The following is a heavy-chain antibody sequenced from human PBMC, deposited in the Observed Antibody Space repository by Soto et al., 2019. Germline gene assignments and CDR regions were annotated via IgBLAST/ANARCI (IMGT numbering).Heavy chain of an antibody. CDR3: ARDLVVVPAATFDAFDI. J-gene: IGHJ3*02. D-gene: IGHD2-2*01. CDR2: ISAYNGNT. V-gene: IGHV1-18*01. Sequence: ASVKVSCKASGYTFTSYGISWVRQAPGQGLEWMGWISAYNGNTNYAQKLQGRVTMTTDTSTSTAYMELRSLRSDDTAVYYCARDLVVVPAATFDAFDIWGQGTMVTVSS. CDR1: GYTFTSYG.